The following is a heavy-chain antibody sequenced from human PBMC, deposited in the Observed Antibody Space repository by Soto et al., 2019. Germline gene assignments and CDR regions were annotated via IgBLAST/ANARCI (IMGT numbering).Heavy chain of an antibody. Sequence: SETLSLTCAVSGGSISSHYWNWIRQPPGKGLEWIGYMYNSGSTHYNPSLKSRVTISVDTSKNQFSLKVTSVTAADTAVYYCARSPRSIAAGGIDYWGQGILVTVSS. CDR3: ARSPRSIAAGGIDY. J-gene: IGHJ4*02. V-gene: IGHV4-59*11. D-gene: IGHD6-13*01. CDR1: GGSISSHY. CDR2: MYNSGST.